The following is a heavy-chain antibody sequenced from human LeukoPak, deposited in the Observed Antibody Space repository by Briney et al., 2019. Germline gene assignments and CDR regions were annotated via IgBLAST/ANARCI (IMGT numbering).Heavy chain of an antibody. V-gene: IGHV1-24*01. J-gene: IGHJ6*03. CDR3: ATKDIVVVPAATKPTYYYYMDV. D-gene: IGHD2-2*01. CDR2: FDPEDGET. CDR1: GYTFTSYG. Sequence: ASVKVSCKASGYTFTSYGISWVRQAPGKGLEWMGGFDPEDGETIYAQKFQGRVTMTEDTSTDTAYMELSSLRSEDTAVYYCATKDIVVVPAATKPTYYYYMDVWGKGTTVTVSS.